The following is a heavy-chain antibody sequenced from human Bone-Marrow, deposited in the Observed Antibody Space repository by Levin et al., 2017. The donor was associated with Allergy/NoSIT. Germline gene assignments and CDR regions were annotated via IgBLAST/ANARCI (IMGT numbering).Heavy chain of an antibody. CDR2: IYYSGST. CDR1: GGSISSYY. Sequence: SETLSLTCTVSGGSISSYYWSWIRQPPGKGLEWIGYIYYSGSTNYNPSLKSRVTISVDTSKNQFSLKLSSVTAADTAVYYCASADIAVAGNLDYWGQGTLVTVSS. D-gene: IGHD6-19*01. CDR3: ASADIAVAGNLDY. V-gene: IGHV4-59*01. J-gene: IGHJ4*02.